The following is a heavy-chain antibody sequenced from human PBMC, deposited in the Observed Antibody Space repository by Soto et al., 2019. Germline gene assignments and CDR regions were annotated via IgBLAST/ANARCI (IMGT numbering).Heavy chain of an antibody. Sequence: EVHLLESGGGLVQPGGSLRLSCAASGFTFSSYGMSWVRQAPGKGLEWVSAVSNSGSGDSTHYADSVKGRFTISRDNSKNTLYLQMNSLRADDTALYYCAKGGGIYYRENWFDPWGQGTLVTVSS. J-gene: IGHJ5*02. CDR2: NSGSGDST. CDR3: AKGGGIYYRENWFDP. D-gene: IGHD1-26*01. V-gene: IGHV3-23*01. CDR1: GFTFSSYG.